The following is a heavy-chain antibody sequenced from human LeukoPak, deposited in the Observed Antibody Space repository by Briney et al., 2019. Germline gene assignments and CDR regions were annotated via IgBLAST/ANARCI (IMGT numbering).Heavy chain of an antibody. Sequence: GGSLRLSCAASGFTFSNAWMSWVRQAPGKGLEWVGRIKSKTDGGTTDYAAPVKGRFTISRDDSKNTLYLQMNSLKTEDTAVYYCASEWELLPYYFDYWAQGTLVTVSS. D-gene: IGHD1-26*01. V-gene: IGHV3-15*01. CDR1: GFTFSNAW. CDR3: ASEWELLPYYFDY. J-gene: IGHJ4*02. CDR2: IKSKTDGGTT.